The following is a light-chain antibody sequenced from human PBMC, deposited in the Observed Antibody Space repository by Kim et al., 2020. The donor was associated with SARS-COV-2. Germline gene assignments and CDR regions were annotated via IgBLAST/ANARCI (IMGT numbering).Light chain of an antibody. J-gene: IGKJ4*01. V-gene: IGKV3-15*01. CDR3: QQYNSWPLT. CDR2: GAS. Sequence: VSPGERVTLSCRASQSVSINLAWYQQKPGQAPRLLIHGASTRATGFPARFSGSGSGTEFTLTISSLQSEDFAVYFCQQYNSWPLTLGGGTKVDIK. CDR1: QSVSIN.